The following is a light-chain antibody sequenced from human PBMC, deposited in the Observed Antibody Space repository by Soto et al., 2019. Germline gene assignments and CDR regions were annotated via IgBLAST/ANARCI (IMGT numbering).Light chain of an antibody. CDR1: QSVSSS. J-gene: IGKJ1*01. CDR2: GAS. CDR3: QHYSSSRT. Sequence: EIVLTQSPGTLSLSPGDRATLSCRASQSVSSSLAWYQQKPGQAPRLLIYGASSRDTGIPDRFSGSGSGPDFTVTISRLEADDFAVYFCQHYSSSRTFGQGTKVEIK. V-gene: IGKV3-20*01.